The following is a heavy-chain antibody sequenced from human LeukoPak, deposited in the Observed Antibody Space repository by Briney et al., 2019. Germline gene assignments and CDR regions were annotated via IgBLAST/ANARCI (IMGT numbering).Heavy chain of an antibody. J-gene: IGHJ4*02. CDR2: TRNKANSYTT. V-gene: IGHV3-72*01. CDR1: GFTFSDHY. Sequence: GGSLRLSCAASGFTFSDHYMDWVRQAPGKGLEWVGRTRNKANSYTTEYAASVKGRFTISRDDSKNSLYLQTNSLKTEDTAVYYCARESIVGANYFDYWGQGTLVTVSS. D-gene: IGHD1-26*01. CDR3: ARESIVGANYFDY.